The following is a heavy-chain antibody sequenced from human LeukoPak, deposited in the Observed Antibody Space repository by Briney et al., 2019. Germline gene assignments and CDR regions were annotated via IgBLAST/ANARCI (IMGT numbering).Heavy chain of an antibody. CDR3: ARHERGWDSSGWYGVNGYYFDY. CDR1: GDSISSYY. J-gene: IGHJ4*02. Sequence: SQTLSLTCTVSGDSISSYYWSWIRQPPGKGLEWIGYIYYSGSTNYNPSLKTRVTISVDTSKNQFSLKLSSVTAADTAVYYCARHERGWDSSGWYGVNGYYFDYWGQGTLVTVSS. V-gene: IGHV4-59*08. D-gene: IGHD6-19*01. CDR2: IYYSGST.